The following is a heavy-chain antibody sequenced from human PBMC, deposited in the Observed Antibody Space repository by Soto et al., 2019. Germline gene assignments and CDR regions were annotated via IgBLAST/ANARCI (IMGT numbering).Heavy chain of an antibody. Sequence: SETLSLTCTVSGGSISSGDYYWSWIRQPPGKGLEWIGYIYYSGSTYYNPSLKSRVTISVDTSKNQFSLKLSSVTAEETAVYYCAVPAAIKHYYGMDVWGQGTTVTVSS. D-gene: IGHD2-2*02. V-gene: IGHV4-30-4*01. CDR1: GGSISSGDYY. J-gene: IGHJ6*02. CDR3: AVPAAIKHYYGMDV. CDR2: IYYSGST.